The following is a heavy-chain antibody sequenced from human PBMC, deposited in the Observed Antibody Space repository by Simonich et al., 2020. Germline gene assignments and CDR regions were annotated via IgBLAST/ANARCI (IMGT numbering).Heavy chain of an antibody. D-gene: IGHD5-18*01. CDR2: LNPNRGGT. CDR1: GYTFTAYY. Sequence: QLQLVQSGAEVKKPGASVKVSCKASGYTFTAYYMHWVRQAPGQGLEGMGWLNPNRGGTNYAQKFQGRITMTRETSISTAYMELSRLRSDDTAVYYCARVSGGTAMVTSTFDIWGQGTMVTVSS. J-gene: IGHJ3*02. V-gene: IGHV1-2*02. CDR3: ARVSGGTAMVTSTFDI.